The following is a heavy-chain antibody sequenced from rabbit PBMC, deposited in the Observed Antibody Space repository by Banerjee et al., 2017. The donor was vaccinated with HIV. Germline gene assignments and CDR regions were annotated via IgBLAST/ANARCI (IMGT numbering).Heavy chain of an antibody. CDR1: GIDFSSYG. J-gene: IGHJ5*01. CDR3: VRGVVAGVGWLDL. Sequence: QLVESGGGLVTLGGSLKLSCKASGIDFSSYGISWVRQAPGKGLEWIGYSDPILSSTHYANWVNGRFTISSHNAQNTLYLQLSSLTGADTATYFCVRGVVAGVGWLDLWGPGTLVTVS. V-gene: IGHV1S7*01. CDR2: SDPILSST. D-gene: IGHD4-1*01.